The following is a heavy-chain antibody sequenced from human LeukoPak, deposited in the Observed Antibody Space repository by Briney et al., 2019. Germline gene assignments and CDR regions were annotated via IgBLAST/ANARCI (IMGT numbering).Heavy chain of an antibody. CDR2: IYYSGTT. V-gene: IGHV4-39*01. CDR3: AFMVRGVIYY. D-gene: IGHD3-10*01. J-gene: IGHJ4*02. CDR1: GGSISSSSYY. Sequence: PSETLSLTCTVSGGSISSSSYYWGWIRQPPGKGLEWIGSIYYSGTTYYNPSLKSRVTISVDTSKNQFSLKLSSVTAADTAVYYCAFMVRGVIYYWGQGTLVTVSS.